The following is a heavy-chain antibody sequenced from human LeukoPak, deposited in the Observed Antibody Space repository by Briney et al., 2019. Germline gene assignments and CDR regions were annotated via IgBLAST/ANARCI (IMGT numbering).Heavy chain of an antibody. CDR1: GVSISSYY. J-gene: IGHJ4*02. CDR3: ASTGFGEFPTFDY. CDR2: IYYSGST. D-gene: IGHD3-10*01. V-gene: IGHV4-59*01. Sequence: TSETLSLTCTVSGVSISSYYWSWIRQPPGKGLEWIGYIYYSGSTNYNPSLKSRVTISADTSKNQFSLKLSSVTAADTAVYYCASTGFGEFPTFDYWGQGTLVTVSS.